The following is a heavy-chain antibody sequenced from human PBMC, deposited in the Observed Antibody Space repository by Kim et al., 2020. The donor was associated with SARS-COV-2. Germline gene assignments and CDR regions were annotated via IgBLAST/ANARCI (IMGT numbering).Heavy chain of an antibody. Sequence: GGSLRLSCVASGFMFSTCAMSWVRQTPGKGLEWVASIRGSGAGTYDADSLKGRFTISRDNSKNTLYLQMHSLRVEDTATYYCAKAFSESLAAAGSIDLWGPGTLVTVSS. CDR1: GFMFSTCA. CDR2: IRGSGAGT. CDR3: AKAFSESLAAAGSIDL. D-gene: IGHD6-19*01. J-gene: IGHJ5*02. V-gene: IGHV3-23*01.